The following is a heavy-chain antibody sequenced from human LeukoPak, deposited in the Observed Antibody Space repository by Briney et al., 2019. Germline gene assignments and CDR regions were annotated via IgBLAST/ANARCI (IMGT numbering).Heavy chain of an antibody. D-gene: IGHD3-10*01. CDR3: ARGLSSVNDAFDI. Sequence: GGSLRLSCAASDFLFSSYAMNWVRQAPGKGLEWVSVNGASGSSTYYADSVKGRFTISRDNSKTTLYLQMNSLRAEDTAVYYCARGLSSVNDAFDIWGQGTMVTVSS. V-gene: IGHV3-23*01. CDR2: NGASGSST. J-gene: IGHJ3*02. CDR1: DFLFSSYA.